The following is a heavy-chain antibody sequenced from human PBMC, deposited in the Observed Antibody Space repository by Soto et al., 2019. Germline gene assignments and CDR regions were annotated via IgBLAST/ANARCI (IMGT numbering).Heavy chain of an antibody. Sequence: ASVKVSCKASGYPFFSIGITWVRPAPGQGLEWMGWIRPDNGNTVYAQRFQGRVAMNTDTSTSTAYMELRSLRSDDTGVYFCVRDLDGSGAYYTDYWGQGTLVTVSS. D-gene: IGHD3-10*01. CDR2: IRPDNGNT. CDR1: GYPFFSIG. CDR3: VRDLDGSGAYYTDY. V-gene: IGHV1-18*01. J-gene: IGHJ4*02.